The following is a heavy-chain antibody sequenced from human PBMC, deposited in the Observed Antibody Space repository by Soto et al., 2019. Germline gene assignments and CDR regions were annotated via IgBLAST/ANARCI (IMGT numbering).Heavy chain of an antibody. D-gene: IGHD3-3*01. Sequence: GGSLRLSCAASGFTVSSNYMSWVRQAPGKGLEWVSVIYSGGSTYYADSVKGRFTISRDNSKNTLYLQMNSLRAEDTAVYYCASSVPRTRITIFGVVIGYFDLWGHGTLVTVSS. J-gene: IGHJ2*01. CDR3: ASSVPRTRITIFGVVIGYFDL. V-gene: IGHV3-53*01. CDR2: IYSGGST. CDR1: GFTVSSNY.